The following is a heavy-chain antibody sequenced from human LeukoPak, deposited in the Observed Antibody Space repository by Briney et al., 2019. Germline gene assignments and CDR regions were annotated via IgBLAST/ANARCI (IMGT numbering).Heavy chain of an antibody. CDR1: GYTFTSYD. V-gene: IGHV1-8*01. CDR2: MNPNSGNT. CDR3: ARGIYGDYDADGYGMDV. J-gene: IGHJ6*02. D-gene: IGHD4-17*01. Sequence: ASVKVSCKASGYTFTSYDINWVRQATGQGLEWMGWMNPNSGNTGYAQKFQGRVTMTRNTSISTAYMELSSLRSEDTAVYYCARGIYGDYDADGYGMDVWGQGTLVTVSS.